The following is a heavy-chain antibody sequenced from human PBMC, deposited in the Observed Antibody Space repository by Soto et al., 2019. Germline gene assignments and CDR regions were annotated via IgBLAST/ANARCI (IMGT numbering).Heavy chain of an antibody. V-gene: IGHV1-69*13. D-gene: IGHD6-19*01. CDR1: GGTFSSYA. J-gene: IGHJ5*02. CDR3: ARGRAVAANRDWFDP. Sequence: SVKVSCKASGGTFSSYAISWVRQAPGQGLEWMGGIIPIFGTANYAQKFQGRVTITADESTSTAYMELSSLRSEDTAVYYCARGRAVAANRDWFDPWGQGTLVTVSS. CDR2: IIPIFGTA.